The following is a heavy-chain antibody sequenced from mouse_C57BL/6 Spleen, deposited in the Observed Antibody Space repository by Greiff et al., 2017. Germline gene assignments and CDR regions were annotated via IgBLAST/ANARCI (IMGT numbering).Heavy chain of an antibody. J-gene: IGHJ4*01. Sequence: EVQLQESGPGLVKPSQSLSLTCSVTGYSITSGYYWNWIRQFPGNKLEWMGYISYDGSNNYNPSLKNRISITRDTAKNQFFLKLNSVTTEDTATXYCARAPYYYGSSHYAMDYWGQGTSVTVSS. V-gene: IGHV3-6*01. CDR1: GYSITSGYY. CDR3: ARAPYYYGSSHYAMDY. D-gene: IGHD1-1*01. CDR2: ISYDGSN.